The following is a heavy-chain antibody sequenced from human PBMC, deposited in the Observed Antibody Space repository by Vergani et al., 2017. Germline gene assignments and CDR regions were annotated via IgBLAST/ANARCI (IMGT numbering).Heavy chain of an antibody. CDR2: ISISSNSI. J-gene: IGHJ4*02. V-gene: IGHV3-21*06. D-gene: IGHD3-3*01. Sequence: EVQLVESGGGLVKPGGSLRLSCAASGFTFTNYNMNWVRQAPGKGLEWVSSISISSNSIYYSDSVKGRFTLSRDNSKNMVYLQMSSLRADDTAVYFCTKEPTGPGFGGSFFDYWGRGTLVTVSS. CDR1: GFTFTNYN. CDR3: TKEPTGPGFGGSFFDY.